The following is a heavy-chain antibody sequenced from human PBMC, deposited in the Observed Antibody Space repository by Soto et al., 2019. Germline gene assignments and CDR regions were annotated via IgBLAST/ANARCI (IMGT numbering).Heavy chain of an antibody. J-gene: IGHJ4*02. CDR2: ISYSGNT. CDR1: SGSISPYY. D-gene: IGHD2-21*02. CDR3: VREYCSGNCDSWGQYYFDS. Sequence: QVQLQESGPGLVKPSETLSLTCTVSSGSISPYYWSWIRQPPGKGLEWIGYISYSGNTNYNPSLKSRVTVSVDTSKNQFSLRLNSVTAADTAVYYCVREYCSGNCDSWGQYYFDSWGQGTLVTVSS. V-gene: IGHV4-59*01.